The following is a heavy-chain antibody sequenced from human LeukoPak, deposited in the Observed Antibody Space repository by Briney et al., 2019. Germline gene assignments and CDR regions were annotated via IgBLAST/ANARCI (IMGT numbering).Heavy chain of an antibody. CDR2: IYYSGST. CDR3: VRGSTLRHYQY. V-gene: IGHV4-39*01. D-gene: IGHD3-16*01. CDR1: GXSISSTTDY. J-gene: IGHJ4*02. Sequence: PSETLSLTCTVSGXSISSTTDYWGWIRRPPGKGLEWIGSIYYSGSTYYNPSLKSRITVSVDTSKNQFSLNLSSVTAADTAVYYCVRGSTLRHYQYWGQGTLVTVSS.